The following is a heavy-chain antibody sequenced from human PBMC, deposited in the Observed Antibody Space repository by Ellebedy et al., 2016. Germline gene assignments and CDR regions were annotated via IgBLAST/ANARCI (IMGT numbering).Heavy chain of an antibody. CDR3: ARFWDAMSNDDY. CDR1: GFTFSSYD. CDR2: IGTAGDT. D-gene: IGHD2-2*01. V-gene: IGHV3-13*01. J-gene: IGHJ4*02. Sequence: GESLKISCAASGFTFSSYDMHWVRQATRKGLEWVSAIGTAGDTHYPGSVKGRFTISRENAKTSLNLHMNSLKTEDTAVYYCARFWDAMSNDDYWGQGTLVTVSS.